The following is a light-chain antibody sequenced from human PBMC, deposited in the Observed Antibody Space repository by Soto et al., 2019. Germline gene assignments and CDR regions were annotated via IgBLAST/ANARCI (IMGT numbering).Light chain of an antibody. V-gene: IGKV1-5*01. CDR3: QQYDSFSVT. J-gene: IGKJ1*01. Sequence: DIQMTQSPSSLSASVGDRITITCRASQSISSYLNWYQHKPGKAPKLLIYDVSALKRGVPPRFSGSGSGTEFTLTISSLQPDDFATYYCQQYDSFSVTFGQGTKVDIK. CDR2: DVS. CDR1: QSISSY.